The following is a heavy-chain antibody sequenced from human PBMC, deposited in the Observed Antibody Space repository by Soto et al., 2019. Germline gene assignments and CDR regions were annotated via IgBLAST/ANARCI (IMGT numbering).Heavy chain of an antibody. J-gene: IGHJ4*02. V-gene: IGHV3-30*03. Sequence: QVQLVESGGGVVQPGTSLRLSCAASGFTFSSYGMHWVRQAPGKGLEWVAVISYDGSNKYYADSVKGRFTISRDNSKNTLYLQMNSLRAEDTAVYYCAGRGQLEGGDYWGQGTLVTVSS. CDR3: AGRGQLEGGDY. D-gene: IGHD6-6*01. CDR1: GFTFSSYG. CDR2: ISYDGSNK.